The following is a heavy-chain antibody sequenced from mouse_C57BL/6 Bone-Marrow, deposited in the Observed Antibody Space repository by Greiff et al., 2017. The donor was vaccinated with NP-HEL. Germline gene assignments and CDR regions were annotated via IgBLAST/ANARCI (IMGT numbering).Heavy chain of an antibody. V-gene: IGHV1-69*01. CDR1: GYTFTSYW. D-gene: IGHD1-1*01. CDR3: ARFTTVVARYFDV. J-gene: IGHJ1*03. Sequence: VQLQQPGAELVMPGASVKLSCKASGYTFTSYWMHWVKQRPGQGLEWIGEIDPSDSYTNYNQKFKGKSTLTVDKSSSTAYMQLSSLTSEDSAVYYCARFTTVVARYFDVWGTVTTVTVSS. CDR2: IDPSDSYT.